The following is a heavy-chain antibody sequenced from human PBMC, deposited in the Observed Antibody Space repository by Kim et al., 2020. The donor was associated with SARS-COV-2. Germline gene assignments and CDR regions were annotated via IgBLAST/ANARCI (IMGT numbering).Heavy chain of an antibody. CDR1: GGSISSGGYY. CDR2: IYYSGST. CDR3: ARARVGRPLGTSYYMDV. V-gene: IGHV4-31*03. J-gene: IGHJ6*03. D-gene: IGHD1-26*01. Sequence: SETLSLTCTVSGGSISSGGYYWSWIRQHPGKGQEWIGYIYYSGSTYYNPSLKSRVTISVDTSKNQFSLKLSSVTAADTAVYYCARARVGRPLGTSYYMDVWGKGTTVTVSS.